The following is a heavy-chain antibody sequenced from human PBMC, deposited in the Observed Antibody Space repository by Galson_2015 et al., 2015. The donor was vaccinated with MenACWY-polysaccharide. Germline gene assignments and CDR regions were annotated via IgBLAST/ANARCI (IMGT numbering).Heavy chain of an antibody. CDR1: GFTFSSYW. CDR3: ARRGGGYRTYWNFDL. D-gene: IGHD5-12*01. Sequence: SLRLSCAASGFTFSSYWMHWVRQAPGKGLVWVSRTNSDGSSTSYADSVKGRFTISRDNAKNTLYLQMNSLRAEDTAVYYCARRGGGYRTYWNFDLWGRGTLVTVSS. J-gene: IGHJ2*01. V-gene: IGHV3-74*01. CDR2: TNSDGSST.